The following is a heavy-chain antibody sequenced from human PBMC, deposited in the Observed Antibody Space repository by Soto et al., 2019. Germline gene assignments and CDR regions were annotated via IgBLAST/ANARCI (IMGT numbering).Heavy chain of an antibody. J-gene: IGHJ4*02. CDR3: ASGRYGANSALGHLDS. CDR1: GGSFSGYY. V-gene: IGHV4-34*01. CDR2: INYSGST. D-gene: IGHD4-17*01. Sequence: QVQLQQWGAGLLKPSETLSLTCTVYGGSFSGYYWSWIRQPPGKGLEWIGEINYSGSTNYNPSLKRRLTISVDTSKNPFSLKLNSVTAAHTAVYSCASGRYGANSALGHLDSWGQGTLVTVSS.